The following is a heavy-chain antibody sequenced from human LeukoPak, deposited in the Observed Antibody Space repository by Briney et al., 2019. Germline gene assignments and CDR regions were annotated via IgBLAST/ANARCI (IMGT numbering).Heavy chain of an antibody. D-gene: IGHD3-16*01. J-gene: IGHJ4*02. CDR3: AREDLGAAYFDF. V-gene: IGHV6-1*01. Sequence: QTLSLTCAISGDSVSTNNVAWNWIRQSPSRGLEWLGRTYYRSKWYNDYAVSVKSQIIINPDTSKNQFSLQLNSVTPDDTAVYYCAREDLGAAYFDFWGQGTLVTVSS. CDR1: GDSVSTNNVA. CDR2: TYYRSKWYN.